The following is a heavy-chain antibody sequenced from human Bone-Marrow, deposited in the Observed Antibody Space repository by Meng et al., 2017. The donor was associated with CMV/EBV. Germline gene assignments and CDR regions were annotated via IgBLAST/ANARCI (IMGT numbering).Heavy chain of an antibody. J-gene: IGHJ6*02. Sequence: GESLKISCKTSGYSFSDYWIGWVRQLPGKGLEWMGIIYLTDSDTRYRPSFQGQVTLSADKSISTAYLQWSNLKASDTAIYYCARYDFWGGTFQDFGKDVWGQGTTVTVSS. V-gene: IGHV5-51*01. CDR3: ARYDFWGGTFQDFGKDV. CDR1: GYSFSDYW. CDR2: IYLTDSDT. D-gene: IGHD3-3*01.